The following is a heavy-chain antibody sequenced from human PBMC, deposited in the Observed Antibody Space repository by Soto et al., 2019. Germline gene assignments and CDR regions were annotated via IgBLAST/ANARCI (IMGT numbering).Heavy chain of an antibody. CDR1: GFTFSSSA. V-gene: IGHV3-23*01. Sequence: GGSLRLSCAASGFTFSSSAMNWVRQAPGKGPEWVSSISSSGGSTYYPDSVKSRFTISRDNSKNTLYLQMNSLRAEDTAVYYCARTYGMDVWGQGTTVTVSS. CDR2: ISSSGGST. CDR3: ARTYGMDV. J-gene: IGHJ6*02.